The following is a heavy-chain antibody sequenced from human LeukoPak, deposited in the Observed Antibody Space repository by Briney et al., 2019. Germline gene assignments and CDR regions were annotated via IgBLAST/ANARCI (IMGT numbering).Heavy chain of an antibody. D-gene: IGHD3-22*01. V-gene: IGHV3-30*04. Sequence: GRSLRLSCAASGFTFSSYAMHWVRQAPGKGLEWVAVISYDGSNKYYADSVKGRFTISRDNSKNTLYLQMNSLRAEDTAVYYCARDPYYYDSSGYLSLDYWGQGTLATVSS. CDR2: ISYDGSNK. J-gene: IGHJ4*02. CDR3: ARDPYYYDSSGYLSLDY. CDR1: GFTFSSYA.